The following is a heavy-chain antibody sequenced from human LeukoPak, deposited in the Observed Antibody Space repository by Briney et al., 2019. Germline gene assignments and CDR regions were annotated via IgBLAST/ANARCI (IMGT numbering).Heavy chain of an antibody. D-gene: IGHD3/OR15-3a*01. CDR1: GGSISNGGYY. CDR2: IYNSGST. Sequence: SETLSLTCTVSGGSISNGGYYWSWIRQHPGKGLEWIGHIYNSGSTYYNPSLKSRVTISVDASKNQFSLKLTSVTAADTAVYYCARDESRTSLDYWGQGTLVTVSS. CDR3: ARDESRTSLDY. J-gene: IGHJ4*02. V-gene: IGHV4-31*03.